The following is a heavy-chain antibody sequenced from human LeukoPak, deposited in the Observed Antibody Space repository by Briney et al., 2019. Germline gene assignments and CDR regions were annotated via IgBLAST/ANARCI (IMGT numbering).Heavy chain of an antibody. V-gene: IGHV4-4*02. CDR3: AREGGPYRPLDY. J-gene: IGHJ4*02. CDR2: VHLSGRT. Sequence: SETLSLTCGVSGGSISSTNWWTWVRQPPGEGLEWIGEVHLSGRTNYDPSLESRVTMSVDMSENHISLRLTSVTAADTAVYYCAREGGPYRPLDYSGQGTLVTVSS. CDR1: GGSISSTNW.